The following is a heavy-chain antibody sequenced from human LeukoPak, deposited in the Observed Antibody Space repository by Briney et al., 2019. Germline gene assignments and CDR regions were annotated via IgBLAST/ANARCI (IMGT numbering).Heavy chain of an antibody. CDR1: GGSFSAYH. CDR3: ARASYCSDSHCHNLAWSGP. D-gene: IGHD2-15*01. J-gene: IGHJ5*02. V-gene: IGHV4-34*01. Sequence: SETLSLTCAVYGGSFSAYHWTWIRQPPGMGLEWIGEIDHSGSTNYNASLKSRLTISADTSKNQFSLRLTSVTAADTAIYYCARASYCSDSHCHNLAWSGPWGQGTPVTVSS. CDR2: IDHSGST.